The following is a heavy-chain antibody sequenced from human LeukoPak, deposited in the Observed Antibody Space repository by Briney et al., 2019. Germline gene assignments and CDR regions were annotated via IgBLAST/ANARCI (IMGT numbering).Heavy chain of an antibody. CDR2: VSTGSNYI. J-gene: IGHJ4*02. V-gene: IGHV3-21*01. CDR1: GFTFSSYS. D-gene: IGHD6-13*01. CDR3: ASSSS. Sequence: GGSLRLSCTASGFTFSSYSLNWVRQAPGKGLEWVSSVSTGSNYIYYADSVKGRFTISRDNDKNSLYLQMNSLRVEDTAVYYCASSSSWGQGTLVTVSS.